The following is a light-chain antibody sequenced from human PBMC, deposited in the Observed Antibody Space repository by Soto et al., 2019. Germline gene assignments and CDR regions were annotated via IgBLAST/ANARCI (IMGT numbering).Light chain of an antibody. V-gene: IGKV3-20*01. CDR2: GAS. CDR3: HRYGSSLYT. J-gene: IGKJ2*01. Sequence: EIVLTQSPGTLSLSPGERATLSCRASQSVSSVSLAWYQQKPGQAPRLLIYGASSRAAGIPARFSGSGAGTDFTLIIIRREHEDFVVYYCHRYGSSLYTFGQGTKLEIK. CDR1: QSVSSVS.